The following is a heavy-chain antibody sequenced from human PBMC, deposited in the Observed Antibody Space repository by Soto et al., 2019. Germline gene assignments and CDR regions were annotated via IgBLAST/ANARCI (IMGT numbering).Heavy chain of an antibody. CDR3: ARGEGRLVGTWFDP. J-gene: IGHJ5*02. D-gene: IGHD5-12*01. Sequence: SETLSLTCDVYGGSFSRYYWNWIRQPPGKGLEWLGGINHSGSTNYNPSLESRVTVSLDTSKTQFSLKLTSVTAADTAVYYCARGEGRLVGTWFDPWGQGTLVTVSS. CDR2: INHSGST. V-gene: IGHV4-34*01. CDR1: GGSFSRYY.